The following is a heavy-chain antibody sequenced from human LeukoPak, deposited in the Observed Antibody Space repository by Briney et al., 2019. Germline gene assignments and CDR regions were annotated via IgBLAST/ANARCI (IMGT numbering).Heavy chain of an antibody. CDR1: GFTFSSYA. CDR3: ARGRAFDI. Sequence: GGSLRLSCAASGFTFSSYAMSWVRQAPGKGLEWVANIEQNGGEKSYVDSVKGRFTIFRDNAKNAVYLQMNSLRAEDTAVYYCARGRAFDIWGQGTMVTVSS. CDR2: IEQNGGEK. J-gene: IGHJ3*02. V-gene: IGHV3-7*01.